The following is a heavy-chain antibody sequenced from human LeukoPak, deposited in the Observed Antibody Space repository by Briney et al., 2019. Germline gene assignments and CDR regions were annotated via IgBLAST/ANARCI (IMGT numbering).Heavy chain of an antibody. CDR2: IRTFNGNT. Sequence: ASVTVSYTASGSTFTTHGITWVRQAPGQGLEWMGWIRTFNGNTNYAQKFQGRVTMTTDTSTSTSYLELTGLTSADTARYYCARGFFGTGTYLYYYGMDVWGQGTTVTVSS. V-gene: IGHV1-18*01. D-gene: IGHD3-16*02. CDR1: GSTFTTHG. J-gene: IGHJ6*02. CDR3: ARGFFGTGTYLYYYGMDV.